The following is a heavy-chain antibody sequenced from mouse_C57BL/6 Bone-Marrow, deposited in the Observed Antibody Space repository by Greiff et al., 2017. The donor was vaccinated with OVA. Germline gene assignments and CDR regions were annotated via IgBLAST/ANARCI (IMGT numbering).Heavy chain of an antibody. CDR1: GFTFSSYG. CDR3: ARRGVGLPWFAY. Sequence: EVKLVESGGDLVKPGGSLKLSCAASGFTFSSYGMSWVRQTPDKRLEWVATISGGGSYTYYPDSVKGRFTISRDNAKNTLYLQMSSLKSEDTAMYYCARRGVGLPWFAYWGQGTLVTVSA. V-gene: IGHV5-6*02. J-gene: IGHJ3*01. CDR2: ISGGGSYT. D-gene: IGHD4-1*01.